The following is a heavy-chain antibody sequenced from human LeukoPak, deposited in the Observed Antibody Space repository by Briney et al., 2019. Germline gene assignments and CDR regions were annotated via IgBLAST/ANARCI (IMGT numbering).Heavy chain of an antibody. D-gene: IGHD5-24*01. CDR2: ISGSGGST. J-gene: IGHJ4*02. CDR3: AKDLSRWEMATISKPG. V-gene: IGHV3-23*01. Sequence: PGGSLRLSCAASGFSFSSYALSWVRQAPGKGLEWVSVISGSGGSTYYADSVKGRFTISRDNSKNTLYLQMNSLRAEDTAVYYCAKDLSRWEMATISKPGWGQGTLVTVSS. CDR1: GFSFSSYA.